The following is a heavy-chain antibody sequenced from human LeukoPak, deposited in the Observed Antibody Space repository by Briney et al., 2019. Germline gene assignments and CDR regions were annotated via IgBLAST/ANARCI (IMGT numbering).Heavy chain of an antibody. Sequence: GGSLRLSCAASGFTFNSYAMSWVRQAPGKGLEWVSIISSSAGSTYYADSVKGRFTISRDNAKNSLYLQMNSLRAEDTAVYYCARIGRILTYDYWGQGTLVTVSS. CDR3: ARIGRILTYDY. D-gene: IGHD3-9*01. CDR1: GFTFNSYA. J-gene: IGHJ4*02. CDR2: ISSSAGST. V-gene: IGHV3-23*01.